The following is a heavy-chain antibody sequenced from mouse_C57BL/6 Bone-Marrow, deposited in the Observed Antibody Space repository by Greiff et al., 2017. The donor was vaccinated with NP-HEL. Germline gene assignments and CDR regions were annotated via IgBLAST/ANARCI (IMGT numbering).Heavy chain of an antibody. CDR1: GFSLTSYG. D-gene: IGHD1-1*01. Sequence: VQLQQSGPGLVQPSQSLSITCTVSGFSLTSYGVHWVRQSPGQGLEWLGVIWRGGSTDYNAAFMSRLSITKDNSKSQVFFKMNSLQAADTAIYYCAKNLYYCSSYYARDYWGQGTSVTVSS. CDR2: IWRGGST. CDR3: AKNLYYCSSYYARDY. J-gene: IGHJ4*01. V-gene: IGHV2-5*01.